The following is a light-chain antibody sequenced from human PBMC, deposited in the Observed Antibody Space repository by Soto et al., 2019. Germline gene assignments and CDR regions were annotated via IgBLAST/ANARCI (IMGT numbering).Light chain of an antibody. V-gene: IGKV1-5*03. CDR3: QQYNTYPLT. Sequence: DIQMTQSPSTLSASAGDMVTITCRASQSISTWLAWYQQKAGKAPKLLIYKASSLEGGVPSRFSGSGSGTEFNITISSLQPDDFATYYCQQYNTYPLTFGGGTTVDIK. J-gene: IGKJ4*01. CDR1: QSISTW. CDR2: KAS.